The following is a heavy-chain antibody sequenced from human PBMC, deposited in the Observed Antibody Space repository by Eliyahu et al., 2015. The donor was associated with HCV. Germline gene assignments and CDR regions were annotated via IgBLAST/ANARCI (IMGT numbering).Heavy chain of an antibody. J-gene: IGHJ4*02. V-gene: IGHV4-31*03. CDR1: GGSISVGGTY. CDR3: ARVRGVGEVFDY. D-gene: IGHD3-16*01. CDR2: IYYSGGT. Sequence: QVQLQESGPGLVKPSQTLSLTCTVSGGSISVGGTYWSWIRQHPGKGLEWIGYIYYSGGTYYNPSLKSRVTISVDTSKNQFSLKLSSVTAADTAVYYCARVRGVGEVFDYWGQGTLVTVSS.